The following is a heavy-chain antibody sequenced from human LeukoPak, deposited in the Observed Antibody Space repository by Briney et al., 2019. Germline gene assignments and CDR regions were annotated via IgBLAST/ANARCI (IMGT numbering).Heavy chain of an antibody. Sequence: SETLSLTCSVSGGSMTYGSYYWSWIRQPPGKGLEWIGSIYYSGSTYYNPSLKSRVTISVDTSKNQFSLKLSSVTAADTAVYYCARQIVVPAAIQPYFQHWGQGTLVTVSS. CDR2: IYYSGST. J-gene: IGHJ1*01. CDR1: GGSMTYGSYY. CDR3: ARQIVVPAAIQPYFQH. D-gene: IGHD2-2*01. V-gene: IGHV4-39*01.